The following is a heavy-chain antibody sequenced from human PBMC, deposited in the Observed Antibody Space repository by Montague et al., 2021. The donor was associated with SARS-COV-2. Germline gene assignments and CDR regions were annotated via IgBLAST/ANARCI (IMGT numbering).Heavy chain of an antibody. CDR3: TGGQVTIFAVLSMLTAAGAIGK. CDR2: INNRGSS. V-gene: IGHV4-34*01. J-gene: IGHJ3*01. CDR1: GGSFSDYY. D-gene: IGHD2-8*01. Sequence: SETLSLTCVVSGGSFSDYYWSWICQSPGQGMDRIGEINNRGSSNSNPSLKSRIRMSVYTSKNKNPLKLTSVSAADTATYYCTGGQVTIFAVLSMLTAAGAIGKWGQGTMVAVSS.